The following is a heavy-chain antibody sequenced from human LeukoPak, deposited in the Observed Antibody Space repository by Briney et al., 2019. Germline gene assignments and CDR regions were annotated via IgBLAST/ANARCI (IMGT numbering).Heavy chain of an antibody. CDR1: GFTFSRYA. J-gene: IGHJ5*02. CDR3: AKGAATGLVDWFDP. CDR2: IIGSGSGA. D-gene: IGHD3/OR15-3a*01. V-gene: IGHV3-23*01. Sequence: GGSLRLSCEASGFTFSRYAMMWVRQPPGKGLEWISTIIGSGSGAFYAVSVTGRFTISRDNSENTMFLQMDNVRADDTALYYCAKGAATGLVDWFDPWGQGTLVSVS.